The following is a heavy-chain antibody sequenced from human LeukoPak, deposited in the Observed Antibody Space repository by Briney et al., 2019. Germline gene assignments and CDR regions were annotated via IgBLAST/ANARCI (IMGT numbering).Heavy chain of an antibody. CDR3: ARGTYVILTGYYVDYFDY. Sequence: SGTLSLTRAVSGGSISSSHWWSWVRPPPGKGLEWIGEIYHSGSTNYNPSLKSRITIPIDMSKNQFSLKLSSVTAADTAVYYCARGTYVILTGYYVDYFDYWGQGTLVTVSS. D-gene: IGHD3-9*01. CDR2: IYHSGST. J-gene: IGHJ4*02. V-gene: IGHV4-4*02. CDR1: GGSISSSHW.